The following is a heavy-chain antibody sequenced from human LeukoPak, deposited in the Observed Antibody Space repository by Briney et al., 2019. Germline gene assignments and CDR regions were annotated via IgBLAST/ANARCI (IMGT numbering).Heavy chain of an antibody. CDR1: GGSISSSSYY. CDR3: ARAPGGSYFVGDAFDI. V-gene: IGHV4-39*07. D-gene: IGHD1-26*01. CDR2: IYYSGST. Sequence: SETLSLTCTVSGGSISSSSYYWGWIRQPPGKGLEWIGSIYYSGSTYYNSSLKSRVTISVDTSKNQFSLKLSSVTAADTAVYYCARAPGGSYFVGDAFDIWGQGTMVTVSS. J-gene: IGHJ3*02.